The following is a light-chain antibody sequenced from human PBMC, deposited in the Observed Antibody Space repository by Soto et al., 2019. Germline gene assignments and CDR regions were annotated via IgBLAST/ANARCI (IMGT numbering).Light chain of an antibody. CDR2: KAS. V-gene: IGKV1-5*03. J-gene: IGKJ5*01. Sequence: DIQMTQSPSTLSGSVGDRVTITCRASQTISSWLAWYQQKPGKAPKLLIYKASSLESGVPSRFSGSGSGTEVTLTINSLQADDFATYYCQQHNSFSIAFGQGTRLEIK. CDR1: QTISSW. CDR3: QQHNSFSIA.